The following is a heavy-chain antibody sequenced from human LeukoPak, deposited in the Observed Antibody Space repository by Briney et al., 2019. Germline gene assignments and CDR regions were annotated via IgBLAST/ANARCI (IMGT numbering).Heavy chain of an antibody. Sequence: PGGSLRLSCAASGFTFSSYSMNWVRQAPGKGLEWVSSISSSSSYIYYADSVKGRFTISRDNAKNSLYLQMNSLRAEDTAVYYCARDNSWRLRYFDSFSGVGAFDIWGQGTMVTVSS. CDR2: ISSSSSYI. D-gene: IGHD3-9*01. V-gene: IGHV3-21*01. CDR1: GFTFSSYS. J-gene: IGHJ3*02. CDR3: ARDNSWRLRYFDSFSGVGAFDI.